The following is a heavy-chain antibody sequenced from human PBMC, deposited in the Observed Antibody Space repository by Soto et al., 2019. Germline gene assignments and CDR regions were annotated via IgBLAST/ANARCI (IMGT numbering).Heavy chain of an antibody. CDR2: IWFDGSYK. D-gene: IGHD6-6*01. J-gene: IGHJ6*02. V-gene: IGHV3-33*01. Sequence: QVQVVQSGGGVVQPGRSLRLSCAASGFTFSSYGMLWVRQAPGKGLEWVADIWFDGSYKYYGDSVKGRFTISRDNSKNTLYLQMDMLRAEDTAVYYCARGIAARTSGHYYGMDVWGQGTTVAVSS. CDR3: ARGIAARTSGHYYGMDV. CDR1: GFTFSSYG.